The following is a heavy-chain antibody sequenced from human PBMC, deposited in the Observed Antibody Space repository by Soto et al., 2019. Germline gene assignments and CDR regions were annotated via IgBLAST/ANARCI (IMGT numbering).Heavy chain of an antibody. Sequence: EVPLVESGGGLVQPGRSLRLSCAASGFTFDDYAMHWVRQIPGKGLEWVSGISWSGGTLGYADSVKGRFTISRDNAKKSLFLLMNSLRPEDTALYYCAKERAPNYYDSSGYYFGGQGTLVTVSS. CDR1: GFTFDDYA. V-gene: IGHV3-9*01. CDR2: ISWSGGTL. J-gene: IGHJ4*02. CDR3: AKERAPNYYDSSGYYF. D-gene: IGHD3-22*01.